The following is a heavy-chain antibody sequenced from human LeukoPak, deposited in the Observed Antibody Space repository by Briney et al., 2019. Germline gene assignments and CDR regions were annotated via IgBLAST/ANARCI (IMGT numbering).Heavy chain of an antibody. CDR2: IYYSGST. Sequence: PSETLSLTCTVSGGSISSYYWSWIRQPPGKGLEWIGYIYYSGSTNYNPSLKSRVTISVDTSKNRFSLKLSSVTAADTAVYYCASTYGSGSYSPYYYYYGMDVWGQGTTVTVSS. CDR3: ASTYGSGSYSPYYYYYGMDV. J-gene: IGHJ6*02. V-gene: IGHV4-59*01. D-gene: IGHD3-10*01. CDR1: GGSISSYY.